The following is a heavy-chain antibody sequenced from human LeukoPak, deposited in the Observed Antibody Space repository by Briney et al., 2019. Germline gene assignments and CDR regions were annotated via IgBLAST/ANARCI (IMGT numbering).Heavy chain of an antibody. Sequence: SETQSLTCTVSGGSISSHYWSWIRQPPGKGLEWIGYIYYSGSTNYNPSLKSRVTISVDTSKNQFPLKLSSVTAADTAVYYCARDRIAAAGTNWFDPWGQGTLVTVSS. V-gene: IGHV4-59*11. D-gene: IGHD6-13*01. J-gene: IGHJ5*02. CDR1: GGSISSHY. CDR3: ARDRIAAAGTNWFDP. CDR2: IYYSGST.